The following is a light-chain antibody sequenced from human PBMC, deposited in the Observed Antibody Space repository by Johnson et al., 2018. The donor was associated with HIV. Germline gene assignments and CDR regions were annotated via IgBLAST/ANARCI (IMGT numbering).Light chain of an antibody. J-gene: IGLJ1*01. V-gene: IGLV1-51*01. CDR1: SRDIGNNY. CDR2: DNN. Sequence: HSVLTQPPSVSAAPGQKVTFSCSGSSRDIGNNYVSCHQQFPGAAPKLLIYDNNKRPSGIPDRFSGSKSGTSATLGITGLQTGDEADYYCGTWDSSLSAGVFGTGTKVTVL. CDR3: GTWDSSLSAGV.